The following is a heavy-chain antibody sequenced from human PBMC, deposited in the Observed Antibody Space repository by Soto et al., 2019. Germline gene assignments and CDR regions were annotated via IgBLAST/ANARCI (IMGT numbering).Heavy chain of an antibody. Sequence: QVELVQSGAEVKKPGASVKVSCQASEDTFTHYDINWVRQATGQGLEWMGWMNPNTGNIDYAHKFQGRLTMTRDTSTRTVYMELSSLRSDDTAVYYCVRRVASVHRSWFDPWGQGTLVTVSS. CDR3: VRRVASVHRSWFDP. CDR1: EDTFTHYD. J-gene: IGHJ5*02. CDR2: MNPNTGNI. D-gene: IGHD2-21*01. V-gene: IGHV1-8*02.